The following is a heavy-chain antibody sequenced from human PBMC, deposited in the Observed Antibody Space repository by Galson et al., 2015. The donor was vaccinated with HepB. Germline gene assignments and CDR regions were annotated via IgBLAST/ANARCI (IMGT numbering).Heavy chain of an antibody. Sequence: SVKVSCKVSGYTLTELSMHWVRLAPGKGLEWMGWINPNSGGTNYAQKFQGWVTMTRDTSISTAYMELSRLRSDDTAVYYCARDHVDVWGSYRKKDYCGMDVWGQGTTVTVSS. CDR1: GYTLTELS. J-gene: IGHJ6*02. CDR2: INPNSGGT. D-gene: IGHD3-16*02. CDR3: ARDHVDVWGSYRKKDYCGMDV. V-gene: IGHV1-2*04.